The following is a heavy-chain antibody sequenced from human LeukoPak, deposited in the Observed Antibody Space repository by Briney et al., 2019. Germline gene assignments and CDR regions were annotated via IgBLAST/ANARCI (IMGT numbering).Heavy chain of an antibody. Sequence: GASVKVSCMASGYTFTNYGVSWVRQAPGQGLEWMGWISAYNGNINYAQKFQGRVTMTTSTSTAYMELRSLRSDDTAVYYCARVGYCSGGSCPRTYYYYSYMDVWGKGTTVTVSS. D-gene: IGHD2-15*01. V-gene: IGHV1-18*01. CDR1: GYTFTNYG. J-gene: IGHJ6*03. CDR2: ISAYNGNI. CDR3: ARVGYCSGGSCPRTYYYYSYMDV.